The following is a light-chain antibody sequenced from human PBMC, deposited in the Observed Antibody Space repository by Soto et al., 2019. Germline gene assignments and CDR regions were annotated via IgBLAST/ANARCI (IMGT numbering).Light chain of an antibody. CDR3: QHYSNWPPT. J-gene: IGKJ3*01. V-gene: IGKV3-15*01. Sequence: EVVMTQSPATLSVSPGERVTLSCRASESVHRNLAWYPQKPGQGPSLLIYYASTRATGVPDRFTGSGSGPEFTLTISSLQSEDFGIDHCQHYSNWPPTFGPGTKVEIK. CDR1: ESVHRN. CDR2: YAS.